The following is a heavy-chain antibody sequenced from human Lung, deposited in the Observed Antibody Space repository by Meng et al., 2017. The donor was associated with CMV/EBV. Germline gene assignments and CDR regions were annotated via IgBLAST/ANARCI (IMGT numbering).Heavy chain of an antibody. CDR3: ARVAFFPSSDEYPPDHYYYGMDV. V-gene: IGHV1-69*06. Sequence: SVKVSXKAAGGTFRSCAVNWVRLAPGQGLEWMGGIIPLFGTPTYAQKFQGRVTISADKVTGTAYMELSRLRSDDTAIYYCARVAFFPSSDEYPPDHYYYGMDVWGQGXTVTVSS. CDR2: IIPLFGTP. J-gene: IGHJ6*02. CDR1: GGTFRSCA. D-gene: IGHD6-19*01.